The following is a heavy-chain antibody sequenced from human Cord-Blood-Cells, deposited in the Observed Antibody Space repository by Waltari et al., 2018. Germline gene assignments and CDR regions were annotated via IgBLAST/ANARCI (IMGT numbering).Heavy chain of an antibody. CDR2: INHSGST. Sequence: QVQLQQWGAGLLKPSETLSLTCAVYGGSFSGYYWSWIRQPQGKGLEWIGEINHSGSTNYNPSLKSRVTISVDTSKNQFSLKLSSVTAADTAVYYCARLPPNDIWGQGTMVTVSS. CDR1: GGSFSGYY. D-gene: IGHD5-18*01. J-gene: IGHJ3*02. CDR3: ARLPPNDI. V-gene: IGHV4-34*01.